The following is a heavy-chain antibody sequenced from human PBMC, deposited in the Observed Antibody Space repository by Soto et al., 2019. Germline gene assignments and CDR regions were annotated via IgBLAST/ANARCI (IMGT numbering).Heavy chain of an antibody. Sequence: PSETLSLTCAVYGGSFSGYYWSWIRQPPGKGLEWIGEINHSGSTNYNPSLKSRVTISVDTSKNQFSLKLSSVTAADTAVYYCARGPDGGQQGYWGQGTLVTVS. CDR3: ARGPDGGQQGY. CDR2: INHSGST. CDR1: GGSFSGYY. D-gene: IGHD6-13*01. J-gene: IGHJ4*02. V-gene: IGHV4-34*01.